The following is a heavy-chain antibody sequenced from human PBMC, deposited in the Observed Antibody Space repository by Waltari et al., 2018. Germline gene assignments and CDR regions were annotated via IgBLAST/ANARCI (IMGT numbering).Heavy chain of an antibody. CDR1: GDTFTESY. CDR2: ISPKSGGA. J-gene: IGHJ6*04. D-gene: IGHD3-10*01. Sequence: QVQLEQSGAEVKKPGASVKVSCKTSGDTFTESYIHWVRQDRGQGLDWMGWISPKSGGAHAAERFQGRVTMTSDTSISTAYMELSRLTSDDTAVYYCARVGYYYGSGSCFPVWGKGTTVTVSS. CDR3: ARVGYYYGSGSCFPV. V-gene: IGHV1-2*02.